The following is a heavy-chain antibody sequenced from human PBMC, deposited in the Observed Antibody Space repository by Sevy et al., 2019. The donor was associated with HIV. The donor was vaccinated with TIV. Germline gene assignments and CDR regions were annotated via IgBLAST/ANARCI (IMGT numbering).Heavy chain of an antibody. Sequence: ASVKVSCKVSGYTLTELSMHWVRQAPGKRLEWMGGFDPEDGETIYAQKFQGRVTMTEDTSTDTAYMELSSLKSEETAVDYCATGLWPTLGAYGMDVWGQGTTVTVSS. CDR2: FDPEDGET. J-gene: IGHJ6*02. V-gene: IGHV1-24*01. CDR3: ATGLWPTLGAYGMDV. CDR1: GYTLTELS.